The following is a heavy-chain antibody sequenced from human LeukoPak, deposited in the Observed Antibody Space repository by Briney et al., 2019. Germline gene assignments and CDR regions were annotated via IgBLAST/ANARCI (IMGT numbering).Heavy chain of an antibody. CDR3: ARSSGWWSLDY. J-gene: IGHJ4*02. D-gene: IGHD6-19*01. V-gene: IGHV3-23*01. Sequence: YPDSLKDRFTISRDNSKNTLFLQMNSLRAEDTAVYYCARSSGWWSLDYRGQGTLVTVSS.